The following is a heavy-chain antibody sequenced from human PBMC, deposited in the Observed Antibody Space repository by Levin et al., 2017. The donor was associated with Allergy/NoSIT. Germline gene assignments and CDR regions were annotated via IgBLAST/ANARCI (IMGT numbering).Heavy chain of an antibody. CDR2: ISAGGNYI. CDR3: ASWAMYHYDRSAFDYFYKAMEA. V-gene: IGHV3-21*01. D-gene: IGHD3-22*01. J-gene: IGHJ6*04. Sequence: GESLKISCAASGILFSSYDMNWVRQAPGKGLEWVSSISAGGNYIYYADSVKGRFTISRDNAKNSLFLQMNSLRAEDTAVYYCASWAMYHYDRSAFDYFYKAMEAWAKGTTVTVSS. CDR1: GILFSSYD.